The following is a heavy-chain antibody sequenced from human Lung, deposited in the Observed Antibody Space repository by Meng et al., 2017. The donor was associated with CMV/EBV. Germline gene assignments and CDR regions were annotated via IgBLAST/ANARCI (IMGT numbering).Heavy chain of an antibody. D-gene: IGHD4-17*01. Sequence: SETLSLTCAVYGGSFSGYYWSWIRQPPGKGLEWIGEINHSGSTNYNPSLKSRVTISVDTSKNQFSLKLSSVTAADTAVYYCARGRKGLPGDYQGNYWGQGXLVTVSS. CDR3: ARGRKGLPGDYQGNY. V-gene: IGHV4-34*01. CDR2: INHSGST. J-gene: IGHJ4*02. CDR1: GGSFSGYY.